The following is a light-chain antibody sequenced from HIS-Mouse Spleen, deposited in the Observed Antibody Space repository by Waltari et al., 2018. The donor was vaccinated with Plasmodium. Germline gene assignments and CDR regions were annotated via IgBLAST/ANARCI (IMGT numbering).Light chain of an antibody. CDR1: QSVRSSY. CDR2: GAS. V-gene: IGKV3-20*01. Sequence: EIVLTQSPGTLSLSPGERATLSCSAGQSVRSSYLVWDQQKPGQAPRLLIYGASSRATGIPDRFSGSESGTDFTFTISRLEPEDFAVYYCQQYGSSPRTFGQGTKVEIK. J-gene: IGKJ1*01. CDR3: QQYGSSPRT.